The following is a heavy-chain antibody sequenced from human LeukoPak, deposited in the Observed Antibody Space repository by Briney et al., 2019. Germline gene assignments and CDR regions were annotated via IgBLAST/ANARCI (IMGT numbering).Heavy chain of an antibody. CDR2: IYYSGST. D-gene: IGHD5-18*01. CDR1: GGSISSSSYY. Sequence: SETLSLTCTVSGGSISSSSYYWGWIRQPPGKGLEWIGSIYYSGSTYYNPSLKSRVTISVDTSKNQFSLKLSSVTAADTAVYYCARDRPRLRGYSYGYYSYMGVWGKGTTVTVSS. J-gene: IGHJ6*03. CDR3: ARDRPRLRGYSYGYYSYMGV. V-gene: IGHV4-39*07.